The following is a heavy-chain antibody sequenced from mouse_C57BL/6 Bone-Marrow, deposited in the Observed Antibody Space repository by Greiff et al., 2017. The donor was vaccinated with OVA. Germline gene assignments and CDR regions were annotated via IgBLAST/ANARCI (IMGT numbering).Heavy chain of an antibody. CDR1: GFNIKDDY. J-gene: IGHJ4*01. CDR3: TRCSPGVAMDY. CDR2: IDPENGDT. V-gene: IGHV14-4*01. Sequence: VQLKESGAELVRPGASVKLSCTASGFNIKDDYMHWVKQRPEQGLEWIGWIDPENGDTEYASKFQGKATITADTSSNTAYLQLSSLTSEDTAVYYCTRCSPGVAMDYWGQGTSVTVSS. D-gene: IGHD1-1*01.